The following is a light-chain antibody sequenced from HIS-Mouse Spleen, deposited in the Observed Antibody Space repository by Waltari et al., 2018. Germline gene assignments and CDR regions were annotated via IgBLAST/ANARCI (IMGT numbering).Light chain of an antibody. J-gene: IGKJ1*01. CDR2: GAS. CDR3: QQYGSSPQT. Sequence: IVLTQSTGPLSLPPGDSATHSVRASQSVGSSSLAWYQQKPGQAPRLLIYGASSRATGIPARFSGSGSGTDFTLTISRLEPEDFAVYYCQQYGSSPQTFGQGTKVEIK. V-gene: IGKV3-20*01. CDR1: QSVGSSS.